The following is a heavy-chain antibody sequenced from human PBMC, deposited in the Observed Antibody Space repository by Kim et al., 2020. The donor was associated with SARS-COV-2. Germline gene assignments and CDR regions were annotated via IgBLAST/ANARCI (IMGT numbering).Heavy chain of an antibody. Sequence: GGSLRLSCVASGFTFTTYVMTWVRQAPGKGLEWVSTITTTGDYTYSADSVKGRFTVSRDNSKNTLYLHMNSLRVEDTAVYYCGRHNGATDYWGQGTLVTVSS. CDR1: GFTFTTYV. CDR3: GRHNGATDY. CDR2: ITTTGDYT. J-gene: IGHJ4*02. D-gene: IGHD1-1*01. V-gene: IGHV3-23*01.